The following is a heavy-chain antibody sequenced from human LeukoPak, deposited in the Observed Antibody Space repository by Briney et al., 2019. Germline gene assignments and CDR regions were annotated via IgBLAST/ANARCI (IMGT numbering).Heavy chain of an antibody. D-gene: IGHD2-2*01. Sequence: GESLKISCKGSGYSFTSYWIGWVRQMPGKGLEWMGIIFPGDSNTRYNPSFQGQVTISADKSISTAYLQWSSLKASDTAMYFCARQEGSSTWLDYWGQGTLVTVSS. CDR3: ARQEGSSTWLDY. V-gene: IGHV5-51*01. J-gene: IGHJ4*02. CDR2: IFPGDSNT. CDR1: GYSFTSYW.